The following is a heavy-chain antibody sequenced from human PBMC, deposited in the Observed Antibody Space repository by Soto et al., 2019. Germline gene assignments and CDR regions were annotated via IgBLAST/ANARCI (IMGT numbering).Heavy chain of an antibody. V-gene: IGHV1-69*13. J-gene: IGHJ6*02. CDR2: IIPIFGTA. CDR3: ARVVGGITMVRGASYSYYYGMDV. D-gene: IGHD3-10*01. CDR1: GGTFSSYA. Sequence: SVKVSCKASGGTFSSYAISWVRQAPGQGLEWMGGIIPIFGTANYAQKFQGRVTITADESTSTAYMELSSLRSEDTAVYYCARVVGGITMVRGASYSYYYGMDVWGQGTTVTVSS.